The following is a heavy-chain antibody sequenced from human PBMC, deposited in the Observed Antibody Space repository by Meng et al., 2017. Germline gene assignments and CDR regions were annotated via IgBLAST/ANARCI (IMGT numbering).Heavy chain of an antibody. CDR1: GGTFSSYA. J-gene: IGHJ3*02. D-gene: IGHD6-19*01. CDR3: ARAKLAVANAFDI. Sequence: SVKVSCKASGGTFSSYAISWVRQAPGQRLEWMGGIIPIFGTANYAQKFQGRVTITTDESTSTAYMELSSLRSEDTAVYYCARAKLAVANAFDIWGQGTMVTVSS. V-gene: IGHV1-69*05. CDR2: IIPIFGTA.